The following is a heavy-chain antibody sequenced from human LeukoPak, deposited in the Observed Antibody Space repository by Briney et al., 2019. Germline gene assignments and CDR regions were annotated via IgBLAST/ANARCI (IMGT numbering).Heavy chain of an antibody. D-gene: IGHD5-24*01. CDR3: ASGLRDGYTSISY. CDR2: IYYSGST. J-gene: IGHJ4*02. V-gene: IGHV4-59*01. CDR1: GGSISSYY. Sequence: PSETLSLTCTVSGGSISSYYWSWIRQPPGKGLEWIGYIYYSGSTNYNPSLKSRVTISVDTSKNQFSLKLSSVTAADTAVYYCASGLRDGYTSISYWGQGTLVTVSS.